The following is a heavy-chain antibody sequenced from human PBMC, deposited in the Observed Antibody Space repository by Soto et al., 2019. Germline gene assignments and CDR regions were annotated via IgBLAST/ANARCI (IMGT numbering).Heavy chain of an antibody. Sequence: QLQLQESGPGLVKPSETLSLTCTVSGGAITSSTYWWGWIRQPPGKGLEWIASIFYDGSTRYSPSLKSRVTRSIDTSKNQFSLKLSSVTAADTAVYNCARQMGLGNWYFDLWGRGTLVTVSS. CDR1: GGAITSSTYW. D-gene: IGHD2-8*01. J-gene: IGHJ2*01. V-gene: IGHV4-39*01. CDR2: IFYDGST. CDR3: ARQMGLGNWYFDL.